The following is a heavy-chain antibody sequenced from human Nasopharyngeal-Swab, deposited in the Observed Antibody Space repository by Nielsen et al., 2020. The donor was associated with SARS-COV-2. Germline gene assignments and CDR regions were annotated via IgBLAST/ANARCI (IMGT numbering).Heavy chain of an antibody. CDR3: ARDPSSSWLYDAFDI. J-gene: IGHJ3*02. V-gene: IGHV3-30*19. CDR2: ISYDGSNK. D-gene: IGHD6-13*01. Sequence: GGSLRLSCAASGFTFSSYGMHRVRQAPGKGLEWVAVISYDGSNKYYADSVKGRFTISRDNSKNTLYLQMNSLRAEDTAVYYCARDPSSSWLYDAFDIWGQGTMVTVSS. CDR1: GFTFSSYG.